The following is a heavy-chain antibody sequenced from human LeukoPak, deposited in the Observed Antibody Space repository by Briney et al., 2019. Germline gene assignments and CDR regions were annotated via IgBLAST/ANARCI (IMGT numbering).Heavy chain of an antibody. CDR2: IYYSGST. V-gene: IGHV4-59*01. CDR3: ARGRRDGYVY. Sequence: PSETLSLTCTVSGGSISSYYWSWIRQPPGKGLEWIGYIYYSGSTNYNPSLKSRVTISVDTSKNQFSLKLSSVTAADTAVYYCARGRRDGYVYWGQGTLVTVSS. J-gene: IGHJ4*02. D-gene: IGHD5-24*01. CDR1: GGSISSYY.